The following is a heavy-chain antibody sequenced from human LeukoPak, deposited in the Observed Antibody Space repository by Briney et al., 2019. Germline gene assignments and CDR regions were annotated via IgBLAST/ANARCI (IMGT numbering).Heavy chain of an antibody. V-gene: IGHV4-59*01. Sequence: SETLSLTCTVSGGSISSYYWSWIRQPPGKGLEWIGYIYYGGSTNYNPSLKSRVTISVDTSKNQFSLKLSSVTAADTAVYYCARDGPDDAFDIWGQGTTVTVSS. CDR2: IYYGGST. CDR1: GGSISSYY. J-gene: IGHJ3*02. D-gene: IGHD3/OR15-3a*01. CDR3: ARDGPDDAFDI.